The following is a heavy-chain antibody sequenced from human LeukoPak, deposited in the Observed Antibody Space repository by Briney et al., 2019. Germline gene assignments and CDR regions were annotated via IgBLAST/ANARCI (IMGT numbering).Heavy chain of an antibody. Sequence: PSETLSLTCTVSGGSISSYYWSWIRQPPVKGLEWIGYIYYSGSTNYNPSLKSRVTISVDTSKNQFSLKLGSVTAADTAVYYCARPHSRSWYEFDYWGQGTLVTVSS. V-gene: IGHV4-59*08. CDR2: IYYSGST. J-gene: IGHJ4*02. CDR1: GGSISSYY. D-gene: IGHD6-13*01. CDR3: ARPHSRSWYEFDY.